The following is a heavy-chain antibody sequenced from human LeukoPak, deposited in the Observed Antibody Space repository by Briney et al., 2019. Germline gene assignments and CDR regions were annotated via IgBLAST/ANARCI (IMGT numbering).Heavy chain of an antibody. V-gene: IGHV4-34*01. CDR3: ARVKMTVATIWTDYYYYYMDV. CDR2: INHSGST. Sequence: PSETLSLTCAVYGGSFSGYYWSWIRQPPGKGLEWIGEINHSGSTNYNPSLKSRVTISVDTSKNQFSLKLSSVTAADTAVYYCARVKMTVATIWTDYYYYYMDVWGKGTTVTVSS. J-gene: IGHJ6*03. CDR1: GGSFSGYY. D-gene: IGHD5-12*01.